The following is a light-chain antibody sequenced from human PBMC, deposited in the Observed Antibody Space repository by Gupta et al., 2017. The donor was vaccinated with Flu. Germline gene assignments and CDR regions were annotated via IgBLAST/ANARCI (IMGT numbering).Light chain of an antibody. Sequence: PGERATLSCRASQSVNSNSLAWYQQKPGQAPRLLIYDASSRATGIPDRFSGSGSGTDFTLTISRLESEDFAVYYCQQYGSSRTFGQGTKVE. CDR2: DAS. CDR1: QSVNSNS. V-gene: IGKV3-20*01. J-gene: IGKJ1*01. CDR3: QQYGSSRT.